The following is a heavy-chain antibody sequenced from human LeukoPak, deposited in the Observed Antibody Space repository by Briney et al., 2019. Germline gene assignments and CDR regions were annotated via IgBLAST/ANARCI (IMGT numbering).Heavy chain of an antibody. Sequence: SETLSLTCAVYGRSFSGYYWSWIRQPPGKGLEWIGEINHSGSTNYNPSLKSRVTISVDTSKNQFSLKLSSVTAADTAVYYCARVGGGYCSSTSCYELDYWGQGTLVTVSS. D-gene: IGHD2-2*01. CDR1: GRSFSGYY. J-gene: IGHJ4*02. V-gene: IGHV4-34*01. CDR3: ARVGGGYCSSTSCYELDY. CDR2: INHSGST.